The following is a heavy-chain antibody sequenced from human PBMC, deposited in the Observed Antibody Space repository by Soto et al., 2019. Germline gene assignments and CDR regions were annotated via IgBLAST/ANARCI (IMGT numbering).Heavy chain of an antibody. CDR3: ATGGTSSLAFDY. D-gene: IGHD2-2*01. Sequence: QVQLQESGPGLVKPSETLSLTCTVSGGSISPYYWSWIRQPPGKGLEWIGNIHYSGSTDYNPSLKSRVTISIDPSTNQFSLKLTSVTAADPAVYYCATGGTSSLAFDYWGQGTLVTVSS. J-gene: IGHJ4*02. CDR2: IHYSGST. V-gene: IGHV4-59*01. CDR1: GGSISPYY.